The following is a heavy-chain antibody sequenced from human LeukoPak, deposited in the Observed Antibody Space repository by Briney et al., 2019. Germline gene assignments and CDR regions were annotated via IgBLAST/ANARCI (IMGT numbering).Heavy chain of an antibody. CDR1: GFSISSYY. CDR2: IYTSGST. V-gene: IGHV4-4*07. J-gene: IGHJ4*02. D-gene: IGHD3-10*01. CDR3: ARLTMVRGVIIFDY. Sequence: SETLSLTCTVSGFSISSYYWSWIRQPAGKGLEWIGRIYTSGSTNYNPSLKSRVTMSVDTSKNQFSLKLSSVTAADTAVYYCARLTMVRGVIIFDYWGQGTLVTVSS.